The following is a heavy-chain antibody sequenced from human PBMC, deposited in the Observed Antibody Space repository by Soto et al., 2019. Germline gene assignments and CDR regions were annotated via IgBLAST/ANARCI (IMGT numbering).Heavy chain of an antibody. V-gene: IGHV1-69*01. D-gene: IGHD2-2*01. Sequence: QVQLVQSGAEVQKPRSSVKVSCKASGGTFSSYAISWVRQAPGQGLEWMGGIIPIFGTANYAQKFQGRVTITADESTSTAYMELSSLRSEDTAVYYCARLEDCSSTSCYYYYGMDVWGQGTTVTVSS. J-gene: IGHJ6*02. CDR3: ARLEDCSSTSCYYYYGMDV. CDR1: GGTFSSYA. CDR2: IIPIFGTA.